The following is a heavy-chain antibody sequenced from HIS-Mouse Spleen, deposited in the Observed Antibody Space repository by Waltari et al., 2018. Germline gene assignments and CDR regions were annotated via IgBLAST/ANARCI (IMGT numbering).Heavy chain of an antibody. V-gene: IGHV3-66*01. CDR1: GFTVSSNY. D-gene: IGHD1-26*01. J-gene: IGHJ4*02. CDR3: ARDRSGSYYFDY. CDR2: IYSGGST. Sequence: EVQLVESGGGLVQPGGSLRLSCAASGFTVSSNYMSWVRQAPGKGREGVSVIYSGGSTYYADSVKGRFTISRDNSKNTLYLQMNSLRAEDTAVYYCARDRSGSYYFDYWGQGTLVTVSS.